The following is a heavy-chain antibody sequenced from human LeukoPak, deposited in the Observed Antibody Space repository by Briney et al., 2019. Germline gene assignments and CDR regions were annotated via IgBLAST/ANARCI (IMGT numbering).Heavy chain of an antibody. CDR3: ARGGGRSYSDAFDI. CDR2: ISGSSTAT. Sequence: SCKTSGYSFTGYFMHWVRQAPGKGLEWVSFISGSSTATQYADSVKGRFTISRDSGRKALYLQMNSLRDEDTAVYYCARGGGRSYSDAFDIWGQGTVVTVSS. CDR1: GYSFTGYF. D-gene: IGHD1-26*01. J-gene: IGHJ3*02. V-gene: IGHV3-48*02.